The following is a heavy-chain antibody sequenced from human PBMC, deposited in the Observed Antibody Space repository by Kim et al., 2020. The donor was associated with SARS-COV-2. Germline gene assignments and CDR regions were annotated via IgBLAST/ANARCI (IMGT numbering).Heavy chain of an antibody. J-gene: IGHJ4*02. CDR3: ARGQLLWFGESFPPFDY. D-gene: IGHD3-10*01. CDR2: ISSSSSYI. V-gene: IGHV3-21*01. Sequence: GGSLRLSCAASGFTFSSYSMNWVRQAPGKGLEWVSSISSSSSYIYYADSVKGRFTISRDNAKNSLYLQMNSLRAEDTAVYYCARGQLLWFGESFPPFDYWGQGTLVTVSS. CDR1: GFTFSSYS.